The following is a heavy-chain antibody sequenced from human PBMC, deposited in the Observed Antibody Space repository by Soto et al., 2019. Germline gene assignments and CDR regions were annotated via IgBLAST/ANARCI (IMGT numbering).Heavy chain of an antibody. Sequence: PGGSLRLSCAASGFTFSSYSMNWVRQAPGKGLEWVSYISSSSSTIYYADSVKGRFTISRDNAKNSLYLQMNSLRDEDTAVYYCAREGEGLRFLEWLARLGMDVWGQGTTVIVSS. CDR1: GFTFSSYS. CDR3: AREGEGLRFLEWLARLGMDV. V-gene: IGHV3-48*02. CDR2: ISSSSSTI. D-gene: IGHD3-3*01. J-gene: IGHJ6*02.